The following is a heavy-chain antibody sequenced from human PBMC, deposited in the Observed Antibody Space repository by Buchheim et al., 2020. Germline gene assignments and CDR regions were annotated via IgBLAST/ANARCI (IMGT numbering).Heavy chain of an antibody. CDR3: ARDRHCGGDCYSDY. Sequence: EVQLVESGGGLVQPGGSLRLSCAASGFTVSSNYMSWVRQAPGKGLEWVSVIYSGGSTYYADSVKGRFTISREHSKNTVYLPLNSLRAEDTAVYYCARDRHCGGDCYSDYWGQGTL. CDR2: IYSGGST. J-gene: IGHJ4*02. V-gene: IGHV3-66*01. CDR1: GFTVSSNY. D-gene: IGHD2-21*02.